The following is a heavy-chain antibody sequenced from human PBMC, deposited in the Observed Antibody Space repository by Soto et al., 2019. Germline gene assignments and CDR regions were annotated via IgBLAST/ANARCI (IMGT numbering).Heavy chain of an antibody. D-gene: IGHD6-13*01. CDR1: GFTFSSYW. Sequence: PGGSLRLSCAASGFTFSSYWMSWVRQAPGKGLEWVANIKQDGSEKYYVDSVKGRFTISRDNAKNSLYLQMNSLRAEDTAVYYCAKAPGIAAAGTIFAYWGHGTLVSVSS. J-gene: IGHJ4*01. V-gene: IGHV3-7*01. CDR2: IKQDGSEK. CDR3: AKAPGIAAAGTIFAY.